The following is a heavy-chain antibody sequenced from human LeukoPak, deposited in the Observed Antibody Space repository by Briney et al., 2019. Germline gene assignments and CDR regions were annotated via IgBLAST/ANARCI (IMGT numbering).Heavy chain of an antibody. CDR3: ARGGPVGVFYYYGMDV. Sequence: PGGSLRLSCAASGFTFSSYAMHWVRQAPGKGLEYVSTISSNGGSTYYANSVKGRFTISRDNSKNTLYLQMGSLRAEDMAVYYCARGGPVGVFYYYGMDVWGQGTTVTVSS. CDR1: GFTFSSYA. V-gene: IGHV3-64*01. CDR2: ISSNGGST. J-gene: IGHJ6*02. D-gene: IGHD1-26*01.